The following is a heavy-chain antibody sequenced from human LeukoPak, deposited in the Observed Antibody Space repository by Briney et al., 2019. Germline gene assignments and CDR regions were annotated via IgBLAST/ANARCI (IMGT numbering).Heavy chain of an antibody. D-gene: IGHD5-24*01. CDR1: GFTFSSYA. V-gene: IGHV3-30*14. CDR2: ISYDGSNK. CDR3: AREMGDGYNPFDY. Sequence: GGSLRLSCAASGFTFSSYAMHWVRQAPGEGLEWVAVISYDGSNKYYADSVKGRFTISRDSSKNTLYLQMNSLRAEDTAVYYCAREMGDGYNPFDYWGQGTLVTVSS. J-gene: IGHJ4*02.